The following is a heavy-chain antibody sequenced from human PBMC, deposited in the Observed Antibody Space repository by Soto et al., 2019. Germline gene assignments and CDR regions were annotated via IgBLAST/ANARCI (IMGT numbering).Heavy chain of an antibody. V-gene: IGHV4-59*01. J-gene: IGHJ6*04. Sequence: SETLSLTCTVSGGSINAFFWSWVRQPPGKGLESTGYIFYSGSTNYNPSLKSRVTISLDTSKTQFSLNLTSVTAADTAVYYCATQTGLYYYGLDVWRKGTMGTVSS. CDR3: ATQTGLYYYGLDV. CDR1: GGSINAFF. CDR2: IFYSGST.